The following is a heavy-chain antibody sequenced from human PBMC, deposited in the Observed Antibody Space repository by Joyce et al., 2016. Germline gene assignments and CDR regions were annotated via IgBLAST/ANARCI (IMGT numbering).Heavy chain of an antibody. Sequence: QVQLVESGGGVVQPGRSLRLSCAASGLTLSNYGVHWVRQAPGKGLGWVAVISYEGIYKYYADSVKGRFTISRDNSKNTVFLEMNSPRTEDTAVYYCAKILTATYSSGWFLDYWGQGTLVTVSS. D-gene: IGHD6-25*01. CDR2: ISYEGIYK. V-gene: IGHV3-30*18. J-gene: IGHJ4*02. CDR1: GLTLSNYG. CDR3: AKILTATYSSGWFLDY.